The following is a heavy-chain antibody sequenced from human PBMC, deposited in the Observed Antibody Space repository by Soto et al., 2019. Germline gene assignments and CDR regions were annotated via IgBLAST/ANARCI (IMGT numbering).Heavy chain of an antibody. V-gene: IGHV1-69*12. CDR2: IIPVFGTA. CDR3: AGQSGGSGLFDS. D-gene: IGHD2-15*01. CDR1: GGTFNSYA. Sequence: QVQLVQSGAEVKKPGSSVKVSCKASGGTFNSYAINWVRQAPGQGLEWMGGIIPVFGTANYAQKFQGRVTITADESTSTAYRELSSLRSEDTAVYYCAGQSGGSGLFDSWGQGTLVTVSS. J-gene: IGHJ4*02.